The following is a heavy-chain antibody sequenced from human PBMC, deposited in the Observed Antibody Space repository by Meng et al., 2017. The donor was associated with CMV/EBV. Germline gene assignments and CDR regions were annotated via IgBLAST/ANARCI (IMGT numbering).Heavy chain of an antibody. V-gene: IGHV3-30*02. CDR2: IRYDGSNK. D-gene: IGHD5-18*01. CDR1: GFTFSSYG. Sequence: GESLKISCAASGFTFSSYGMHWVRQALGKGLEWVAFIRYDGSNKYYADSVKGRFTISRDNSKNTLYLQMNSLRAEDTAVYYCAKEAAMVTGDYYYYYYGMDVWGQGTTVTVSS. J-gene: IGHJ6*02. CDR3: AKEAAMVTGDYYYYYYGMDV.